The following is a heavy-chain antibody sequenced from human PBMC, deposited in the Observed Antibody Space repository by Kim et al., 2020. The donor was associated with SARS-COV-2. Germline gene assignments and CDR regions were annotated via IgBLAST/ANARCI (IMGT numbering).Heavy chain of an antibody. V-gene: IGHV4-59*13. D-gene: IGHD6-19*01. CDR1: GGSISGYY. J-gene: IGHJ3*02. CDR3: ARDGLHSSGPNPFDI. Sequence: SETLSLTCTVSGGSISGYYWSWIRQPPGKGLEWIGYIYYSGSTNYNPSLKSRVTISVDTSKNQFSLKLSSVTAADTAVYYCARDGLHSSGPNPFDIWGQG. CDR2: IYYSGST.